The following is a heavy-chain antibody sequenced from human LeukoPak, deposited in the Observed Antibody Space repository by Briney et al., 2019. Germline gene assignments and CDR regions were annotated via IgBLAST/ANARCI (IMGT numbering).Heavy chain of an antibody. CDR3: AKGLTQIINRPVFDY. V-gene: IGHV3-30*18. Sequence: GGSLRLSCAASGFTFSNYGMHWVRQAPGKGLEWVAVISYDGSNKYYGDSVKGRFTISRDNSKNTLYLQMTSLRAEDTAVYYCAKGLTQIINRPVFDYWGQRTLVTVSS. CDR2: ISYDGSNK. J-gene: IGHJ4*02. D-gene: IGHD1-14*01. CDR1: GFTFSNYG.